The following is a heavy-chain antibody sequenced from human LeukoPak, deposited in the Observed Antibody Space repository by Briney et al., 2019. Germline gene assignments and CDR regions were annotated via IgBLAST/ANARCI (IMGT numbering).Heavy chain of an antibody. Sequence: GGSLRLSCAASGFTFSSYWMHWVRQVPGKGLVWVSRINRDGSSTSYADSVRGRFTISRDNAKNTLYLQMNSLRAEDTAVYYCARGSGYYSYDAFDIWGQGTMVTVSP. CDR1: GFTFSSYW. CDR3: ARGSGYYSYDAFDI. CDR2: INRDGSST. D-gene: IGHD3-22*01. V-gene: IGHV3-74*01. J-gene: IGHJ3*02.